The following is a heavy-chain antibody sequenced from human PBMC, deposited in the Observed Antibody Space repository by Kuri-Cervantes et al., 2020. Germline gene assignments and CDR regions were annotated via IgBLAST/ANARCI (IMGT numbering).Heavy chain of an antibody. Sequence: LSLTRAASGFTFDDHAVHWFRQAPGKGLEWVSGVSWNSGSIGYADSVQGRFTISRDNSKNTLYMQMNSLRVEETAVYYCAKDREYNSIGAFDYWGQGTLVTVSS. D-gene: IGHD5-24*01. J-gene: IGHJ4*02. CDR1: GFTFDDHA. CDR3: AKDREYNSIGAFDY. V-gene: IGHV3-9*01. CDR2: VSWNSGSI.